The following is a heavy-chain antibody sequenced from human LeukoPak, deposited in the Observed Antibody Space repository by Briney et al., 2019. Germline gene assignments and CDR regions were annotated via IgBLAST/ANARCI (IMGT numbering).Heavy chain of an antibody. CDR1: GFTFSSYS. CDR2: ISSSSSYI. D-gene: IGHD6-6*01. V-gene: IGHV3-21*01. Sequence: GGSLRLSCAASGFTFSSYSMNWVRQAPGKGLEWVSSISSSSSYIYYADSVKGRFTISRDNAKNSLYLQMNSLRAEDAAVYYCARDQYSSYMDVWGKGTTVTVSS. CDR3: ARDQYSSYMDV. J-gene: IGHJ6*03.